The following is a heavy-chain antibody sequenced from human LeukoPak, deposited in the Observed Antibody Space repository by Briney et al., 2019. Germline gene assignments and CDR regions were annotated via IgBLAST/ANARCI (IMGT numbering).Heavy chain of an antibody. V-gene: IGHV4-34*01. D-gene: IGHD6-13*01. Sequence: SETLSLTCAVYGGSFSGYYWSWIRQPPGKGLEWIGEINHSGSTNYNPSLKSRVTISVDTSKNQFSLKLSSVTAADTAVYYCASGSSSWLNWFDPWGQGTLVTVSS. CDR1: GGSFSGYY. J-gene: IGHJ5*02. CDR2: INHSGST. CDR3: ASGSSSWLNWFDP.